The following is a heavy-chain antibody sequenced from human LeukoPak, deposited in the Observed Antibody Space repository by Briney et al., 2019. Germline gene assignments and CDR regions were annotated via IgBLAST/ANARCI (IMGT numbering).Heavy chain of an antibody. CDR3: ARDGIYDFWSGYLDY. Sequence: AASVKVSCKASGYTFTGYYMHWVRQAPGQGLEWMGWINPNSGGTNYAQKFQGRVTMTRDTSISTAYMELSRLRSDDTAVYYCARDGIYDFWSGYLDYWGQGTLVTVSS. CDR1: GYTFTGYY. CDR2: INPNSGGT. J-gene: IGHJ4*02. D-gene: IGHD3-3*01. V-gene: IGHV1-2*02.